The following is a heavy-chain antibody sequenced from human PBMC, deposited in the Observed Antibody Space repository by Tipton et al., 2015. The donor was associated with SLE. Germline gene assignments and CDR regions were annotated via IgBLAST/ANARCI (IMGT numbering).Heavy chain of an antibody. CDR2: IYYSVTT. J-gene: IGHJ3*02. D-gene: IGHD6-13*01. CDR3: ARSTAAGPEAFDI. Sequence: TLSLTCTVSGNSIANGGYYWSWTRQNPGKGLEWIGCIYYSVTTYYNPSLKSRTTISVDTSKNQFSLKLSSVIAADTAVYYCARSTAAGPEAFDIWGQGTMVTVSS. V-gene: IGHV4-31*03. CDR1: GNSIANGGYY.